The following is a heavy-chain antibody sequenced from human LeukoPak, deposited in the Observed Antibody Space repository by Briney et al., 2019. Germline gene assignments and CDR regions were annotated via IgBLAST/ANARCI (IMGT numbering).Heavy chain of an antibody. CDR2: ISPTGSTT. D-gene: IGHD3-16*01. CDR3: ARGWASSRRKAFDI. J-gene: IGHJ3*02. V-gene: IGHV3-74*01. Sequence: GGSLRLSCTASGFSFSGHWMHWARQLPGKGLVWVSRISPTGSTTSYADSVKGRFTVSRDNAKNSLYLQMNSLRAEDTAVYYCARGWASSRRKAFDIWGQGTMVTVSS. CDR1: GFSFSGHW.